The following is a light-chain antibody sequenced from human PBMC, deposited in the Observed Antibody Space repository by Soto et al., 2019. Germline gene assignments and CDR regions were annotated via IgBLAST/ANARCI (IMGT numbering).Light chain of an antibody. CDR2: AAS. CDR1: QGISNY. V-gene: IGKV1-27*01. CDR3: QKYNSAPLT. Sequence: DIQMTQSPSSLSASVGDRVTITCRASQGISNYLAWYQQKPGKVPKLLIYAASTLQSGVPSRFSGSGSGTDFILTISSLQPEDGATYYCQKYNSAPLTFGGGTKVDIK. J-gene: IGKJ4*01.